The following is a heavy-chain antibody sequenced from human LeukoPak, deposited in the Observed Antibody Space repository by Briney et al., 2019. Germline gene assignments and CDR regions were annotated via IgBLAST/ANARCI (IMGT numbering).Heavy chain of an antibody. J-gene: IGHJ5*02. D-gene: IGHD4-17*01. Sequence: GGSLRLSCTTSGFRFDNYGMTWVRQAPGKGLEWAAFIRSPADGGATHYAASVEGRFTISRDDSKNIAYLQMNSLKTEDTAVYYCTRDVTDYGDYIGWFDPWGRGTQVTVSS. CDR3: TRDVTDYGDYIGWFDP. CDR2: IRSPADGGAT. CDR1: GFRFDNYG. V-gene: IGHV3-49*04.